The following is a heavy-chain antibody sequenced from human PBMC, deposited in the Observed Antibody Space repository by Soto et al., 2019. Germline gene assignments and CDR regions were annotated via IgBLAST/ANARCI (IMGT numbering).Heavy chain of an antibody. CDR3: ARHFQSSAGSPWFDP. V-gene: IGHV3-48*01. J-gene: IGHJ5*02. D-gene: IGHD3-10*01. CDR1: GFTFSTYS. CDR2: ISSSSNTI. Sequence: GGSLRLSCAASGFTFSTYSMNWVRQAPGKGLEWILFISSSSNTIYYADSVKGRFTIPRDNAKNLLYLQMNSLRAEDTAVYYCARHFQSSAGSPWFDPWGQGTLVTVSS.